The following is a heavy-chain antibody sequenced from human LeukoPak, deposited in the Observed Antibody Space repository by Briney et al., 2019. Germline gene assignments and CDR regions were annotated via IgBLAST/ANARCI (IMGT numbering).Heavy chain of an antibody. CDR1: GFTFSSYA. CDR2: ISGSGDNT. CDR3: ATSPTFDP. Sequence: GGSLRLSCAASGFTFSSYAMSWVRQAPGKGLEWVSAISGSGDNTYYADSVKGRFTISRDNSKNTLYLQVNNLRAEDTAVYYCATSPTFDPWGQGTLVTVSS. V-gene: IGHV3-23*01. J-gene: IGHJ5*02.